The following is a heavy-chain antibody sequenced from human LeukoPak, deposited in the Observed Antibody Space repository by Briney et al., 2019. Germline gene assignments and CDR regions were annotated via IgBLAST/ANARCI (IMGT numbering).Heavy chain of an antibody. CDR2: INAGNGNT. CDR1: GYTFTSYA. Sequence: ASVKVSCKASGYTFTSYAMHWVRQAPGQRLEWMGWINAGNGNTKYSQEFQGRVTITRDTSASTAYMELSSLRSEDMAVYYCARDIGSGSYKYYFDYWGQGTLVTVSS. V-gene: IGHV1-3*03. D-gene: IGHD1-26*01. J-gene: IGHJ4*02. CDR3: ARDIGSGSYKYYFDY.